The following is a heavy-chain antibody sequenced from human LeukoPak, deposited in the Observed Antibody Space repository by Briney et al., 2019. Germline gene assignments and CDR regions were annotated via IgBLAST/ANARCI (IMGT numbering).Heavy chain of an antibody. CDR1: GGSISSYY. J-gene: IGHJ4*02. V-gene: IGHV4-59*01. D-gene: IGHD1-26*01. CDR2: IYYSGST. Sequence: SETLSLTCTVSGGSISSYYWSWIRQHPGNGLEWIGYIYYSGSTNYNPSLKSRVTISVDTSKNQFSLKLSSVTAADTAVYYCASVVGATDYFDYWGQGTLVTVSS. CDR3: ASVVGATDYFDY.